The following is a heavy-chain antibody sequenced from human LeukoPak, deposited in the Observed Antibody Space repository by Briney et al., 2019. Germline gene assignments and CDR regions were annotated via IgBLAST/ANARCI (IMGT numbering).Heavy chain of an antibody. J-gene: IGHJ4*02. CDR2: ITDSGGST. CDR3: ASRPPSETYYSVLDY. Sequence: PGGSLRLSCAASGFTFSSYSMNWVRQAPGKGLEWVSGITDSGGSTYHAESVKGRFTISRDNSKNTLYLQMNNLRAEDTAVYYCASRPPSETYYSVLDYWGQGTLVTVSS. CDR1: GFTFSSYS. D-gene: IGHD1-26*01. V-gene: IGHV3-23*01.